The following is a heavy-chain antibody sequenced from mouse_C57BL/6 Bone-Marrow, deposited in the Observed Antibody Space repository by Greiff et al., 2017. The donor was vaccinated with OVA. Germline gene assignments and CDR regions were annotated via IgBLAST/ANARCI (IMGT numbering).Heavy chain of an antibody. J-gene: IGHJ2*01. V-gene: IGHV3-6*01. CDR3: ARERPSYPFDY. Sequence: VQLKESGPGLVKPSQSLSLTCSVTGYSITSGYYWNWIRQFPGNKLEWMGYISYDGSNNYNPSLKNRISITRDTSKNQFFLKLNSVTTEDTATYYCARERPSYPFDYWGQGTTLTVSS. CDR2: ISYDGSN. CDR1: GYSITSGYY.